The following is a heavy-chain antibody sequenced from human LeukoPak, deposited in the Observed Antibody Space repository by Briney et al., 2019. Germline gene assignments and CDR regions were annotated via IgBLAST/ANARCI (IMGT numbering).Heavy chain of an antibody. V-gene: IGHV3-7*03. CDR3: ARGGGRASGLYFFDY. CDR1: GFSFSTYW. J-gene: IGHJ4*02. Sequence: GGSLRLSCAASGFSFSTYWMSWVRQAPGKGLEWVATIRQDGSEKHSVDFVEGRFTISRDNAQNSLYLQMISLRVEDTAIYSWARGGGRASGLYFFDYGAGGPLVTFPS. D-gene: IGHD6-25*01. CDR2: IRQDGSEK.